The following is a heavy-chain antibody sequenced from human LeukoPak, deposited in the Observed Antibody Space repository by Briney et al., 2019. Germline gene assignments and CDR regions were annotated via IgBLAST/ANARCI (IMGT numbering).Heavy chain of an antibody. CDR1: GYNFTKYW. D-gene: IGHD2-15*01. CDR3: ARRGSRPYFDY. CDR2: IYPADSDT. V-gene: IGHV5-51*01. Sequence: GESLKISCRGSGYNFTKYWIGWVRQMPGKGLEWMGIIYPADSDTRYSPSFQGQVIISADKSINTAYLQWSSLKASDTAIYYCARRGSRPYFDYWGQGTLVTVSS. J-gene: IGHJ4*02.